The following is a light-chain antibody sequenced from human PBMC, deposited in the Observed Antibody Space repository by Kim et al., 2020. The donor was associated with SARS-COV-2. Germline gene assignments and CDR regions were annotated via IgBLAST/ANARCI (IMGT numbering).Light chain of an antibody. CDR3: QKYNSAPWT. Sequence: ASVGDRVTITCGASQGINTYLAWYQQKPGKVPKLLIYGASALHSGVPSRFSGSGSGTDFTLTISSLQPEDVATYYCQKYNSAPWTFGQGTKVDIK. J-gene: IGKJ1*01. CDR1: QGINTY. V-gene: IGKV1-27*01. CDR2: GAS.